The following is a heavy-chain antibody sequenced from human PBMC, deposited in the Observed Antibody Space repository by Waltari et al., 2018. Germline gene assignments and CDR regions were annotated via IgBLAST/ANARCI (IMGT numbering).Heavy chain of an antibody. CDR1: GGSISSSSYY. Sequence: QLQLQESGPGLVKPSETLSLTCTVSGGSISSSSYYWRWIRQPPGKGLEWIGEINHRGSTNYNPSLKSRVTISVDTSKNQFSLKLSSVTAADTAVYYCARAWISLILGATSAFDIWGQGTMVTVS. D-gene: IGHD1-26*01. CDR3: ARAWISLILGATSAFDI. V-gene: IGHV4-39*07. J-gene: IGHJ3*02. CDR2: INHRGST.